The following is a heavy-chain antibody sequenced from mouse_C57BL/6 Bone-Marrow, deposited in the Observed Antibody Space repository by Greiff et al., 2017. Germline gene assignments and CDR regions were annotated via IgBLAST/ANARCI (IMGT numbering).Heavy chain of an antibody. CDR2: IYPRDGST. Sequence: QVQLQQSGPELVKPGASVKLSCKASGYTFTSYDINWVKQRPGQGLEWIGWIYPRDGSTKYNEKFKGKATLTVDTSSSTAYMELHSLTSEDSAVYFCARGLLYYYGKGYWYFDVWGTGTTVTVSS. D-gene: IGHD1-1*01. CDR1: GYTFTSYD. V-gene: IGHV1-85*01. CDR3: ARGLLYYYGKGYWYFDV. J-gene: IGHJ1*03.